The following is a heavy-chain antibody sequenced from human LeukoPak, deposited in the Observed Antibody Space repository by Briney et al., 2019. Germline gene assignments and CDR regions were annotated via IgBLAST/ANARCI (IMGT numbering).Heavy chain of an antibody. Sequence: EASVKVSCKASGYTFTNYAIHWVRQAPGQRLEWMGWINAGNGNTKYSQKFQGRVTITRDTSASTAYMELSSLRSEDTAVYYCARDMGHTLRYFDWYPAPGYGMDVWGQGTTVTVSS. D-gene: IGHD3-9*01. CDR3: ARDMGHTLRYFDWYPAPGYGMDV. J-gene: IGHJ6*02. CDR1: GYTFTNYA. CDR2: INAGNGNT. V-gene: IGHV1-3*01.